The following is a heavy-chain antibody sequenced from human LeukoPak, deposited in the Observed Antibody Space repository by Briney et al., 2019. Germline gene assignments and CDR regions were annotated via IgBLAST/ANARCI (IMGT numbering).Heavy chain of an antibody. Sequence: GGSLRLSCEASGFSFTTYAMSWVRQAPGKGLEWVSGISSSSVDKHNADSVKGRFRVSRDNSKSTLYLEMNSLRTEDTAFYFCASGTYRLGDYWGQGTLVAVSS. V-gene: IGHV3-23*01. CDR1: GFSFTTYA. CDR2: ISSSSVDK. CDR3: ASGTYRLGDY. J-gene: IGHJ4*02. D-gene: IGHD3-10*01.